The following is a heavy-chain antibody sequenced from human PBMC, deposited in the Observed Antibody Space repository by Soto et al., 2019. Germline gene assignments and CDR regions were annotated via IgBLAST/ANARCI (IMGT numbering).Heavy chain of an antibody. CDR1: GGSISSSRYY. V-gene: IGHV4-39*01. CDR2: IYYSGST. D-gene: IGHD3-10*01. Sequence: QLQLQESGPGLVKPSETLSLTCTVSGGSISSSRYYWGWIRQPPGKGLEWIGSIYYSGSTYYNPSLKSRVTISVDTSKNQFSLKLSSVTAADKAVYYCARHPDVARGGFDPWGQGTLVTVSS. CDR3: ARHPDVARGGFDP. J-gene: IGHJ5*02.